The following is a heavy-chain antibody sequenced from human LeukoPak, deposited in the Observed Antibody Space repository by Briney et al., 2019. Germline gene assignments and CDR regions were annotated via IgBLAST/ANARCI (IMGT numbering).Heavy chain of an antibody. D-gene: IGHD6-19*01. CDR2: IKSKFDGGTS. Sequence: GGSLRLSCAASGFSFNNAWMSWVRQAPGKGLEWVGRIKSKFDGGTSDYAAPVKGRLTISRDDSKNTLYLQINSLKTEDTAVYYCTTDSLGWAENYYYYYMDVWGKGTTVTVSS. CDR3: TTDSLGWAENYYYYYMDV. CDR1: GFSFNNAW. J-gene: IGHJ6*03. V-gene: IGHV3-15*01.